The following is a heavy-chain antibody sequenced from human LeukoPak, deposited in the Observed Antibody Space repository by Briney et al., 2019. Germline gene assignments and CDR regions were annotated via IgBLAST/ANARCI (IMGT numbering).Heavy chain of an antibody. CDR2: ISGSGGST. J-gene: IGHJ5*02. V-gene: IGHV3-23*01. CDR1: GFTFSSYA. Sequence: QPGGSLRLSCAASGFTFSSYAMSWVRQAPGKGLEWVSAISGSGGSTYYADSVKGRFAISRDNSKNTLYLQMNSLRAEDTAVYYCATHSSWQPNWFDPWGQGTLVTVSS. CDR3: ATHSSWQPNWFDP. D-gene: IGHD6-13*01.